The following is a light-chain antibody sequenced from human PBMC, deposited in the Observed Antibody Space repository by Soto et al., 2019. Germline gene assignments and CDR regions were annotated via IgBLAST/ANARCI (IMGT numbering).Light chain of an antibody. V-gene: IGKV1-27*01. CDR2: GAS. CDR1: QGISSY. J-gene: IGKJ3*01. Sequence: TQMTQSPSSLSASVGDRVSISCRASQGISSYLAWYQVKAGKSPKLLIYGASTLQSGVPSRFSGSGSGTDFTLTISGLQPEDVGTYYCQKYNNAPLTFGPGTKVDI. CDR3: QKYNNAPLT.